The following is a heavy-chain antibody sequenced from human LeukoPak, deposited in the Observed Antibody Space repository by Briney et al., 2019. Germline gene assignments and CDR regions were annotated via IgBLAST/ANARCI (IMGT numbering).Heavy chain of an antibody. CDR3: ARDRGGSYSAIDY. Sequence: PGGSLRLSCAASGFTFSSYSLNWVRQAPGKGLEGVSFISSSSITIYYADSVKGRFTISRDNDEKSLYLQMNSLRAEDTAVYYCARDRGGSYSAIDYWGQGTLVTVPS. D-gene: IGHD2-15*01. CDR1: GFTFSSYS. V-gene: IGHV3-48*04. J-gene: IGHJ4*02. CDR2: ISSSSITI.